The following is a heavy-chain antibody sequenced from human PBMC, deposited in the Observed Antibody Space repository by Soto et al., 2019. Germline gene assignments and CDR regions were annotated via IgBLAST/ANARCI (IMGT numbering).Heavy chain of an antibody. CDR1: EYNFTTYA. V-gene: IGHV1-3*04. D-gene: IGHD3-3*01. J-gene: IGHJ6*02. Sequence: QVQLVQSGAEVKKPGASVKVSCKASEYNFTTYAMLWVRQAPGQRPEWMGWINTGNGNTKYSPKFQGRVTITRDTSASTAYMELSSLKSEDTAVYYCARGERLYSYYYGMDVWGQGSTVTVSS. CDR3: ARGERLYSYYYGMDV. CDR2: INTGNGNT.